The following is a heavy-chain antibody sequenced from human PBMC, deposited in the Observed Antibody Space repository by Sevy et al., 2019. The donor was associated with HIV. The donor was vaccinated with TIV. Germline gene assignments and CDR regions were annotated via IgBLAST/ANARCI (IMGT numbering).Heavy chain of an antibody. V-gene: IGHV3-43*01. CDR2: LSWDGGST. J-gene: IGHJ4*02. Sequence: GGSLRLSCAASGFTFDDYTMHWVRQAPGKGLEWVSLLSWDGGSTYYADSVKGRFTISRDNSKNSLYLQMNSLRTEDTALYYCAKDKERGYSYGGGFDYWGQGTLVTVSS. D-gene: IGHD5-18*01. CDR1: GFTFDDYT. CDR3: AKDKERGYSYGGGFDY.